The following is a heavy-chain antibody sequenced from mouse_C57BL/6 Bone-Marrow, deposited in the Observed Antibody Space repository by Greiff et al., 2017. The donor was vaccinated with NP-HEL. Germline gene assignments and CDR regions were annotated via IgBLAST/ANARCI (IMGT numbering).Heavy chain of an antibody. CDR2: IYPGDGDT. CDR1: GYAFSSSW. J-gene: IGHJ2*01. D-gene: IGHD1-1*01. V-gene: IGHV1-82*01. Sequence: LQESGPELVKPGASVKISCKASGYAFSSSWMNWVKQRPGKGLEWIGRIYPGDGDTNYNGKFKGKATLTADKSSSTAYMQLSSLTSEDSAVYFCAYYYGSRRGYFDYWGQGTTLTVSS. CDR3: AYYYGSRRGYFDY.